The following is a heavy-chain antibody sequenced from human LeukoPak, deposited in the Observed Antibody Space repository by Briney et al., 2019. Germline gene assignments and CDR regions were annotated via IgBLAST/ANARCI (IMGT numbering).Heavy chain of an antibody. Sequence: KPSETLSLTCTVSGGSISSYYWSWIRQPPGKGLEWIGYIYASGSTSYNPSLKSRVTLSVDTSKNQLSLKLSSVTAADTAEYYCARHGSIRSPLGPWGQGTLVTVSS. CDR1: GGSISSYY. D-gene: IGHD3-10*01. V-gene: IGHV4-4*09. CDR2: IYASGST. J-gene: IGHJ5*02. CDR3: ARHGSIRSPLGP.